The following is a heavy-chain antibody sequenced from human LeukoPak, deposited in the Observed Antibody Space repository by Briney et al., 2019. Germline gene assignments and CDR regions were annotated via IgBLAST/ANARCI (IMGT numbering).Heavy chain of an antibody. J-gene: IGHJ4*02. CDR1: GFTFGAYW. V-gene: IGHV3-53*01. Sequence: PGGSLRLSCGASGFTFGAYWMHWVRQAPGKGLEWVSLIYSGGTTYYADSVKGRFTISRDNSKNTLYLQMNSLRAEDTAVYYCARRAGGYSHPYDYWGQGILVTVSS. D-gene: IGHD4-23*01. CDR3: ARRAGGYSHPYDY. CDR2: IYSGGTT.